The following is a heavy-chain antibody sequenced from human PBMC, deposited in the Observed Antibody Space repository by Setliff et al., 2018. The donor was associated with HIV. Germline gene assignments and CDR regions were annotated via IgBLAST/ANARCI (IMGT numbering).Heavy chain of an antibody. J-gene: IGHJ3*01. D-gene: IGHD3-9*01. Sequence: PGGSLRLSCAASGFSFRTYWMSWVRQAPGKGLEWVAKMKYDGTEIYYVDAVKGRFTISRDNAKKSVFLHMNSLRGEDTAVYYCVREGEYFDTIGHYLVRRFFDLWGQGTMVTVSS. CDR3: VREGEYFDTIGHYLVRRFFDL. CDR1: GFSFRTYW. CDR2: MKYDGTEI. V-gene: IGHV3-7*01.